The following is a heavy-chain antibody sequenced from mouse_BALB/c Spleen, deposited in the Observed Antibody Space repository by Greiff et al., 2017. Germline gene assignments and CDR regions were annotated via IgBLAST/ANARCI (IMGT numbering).Heavy chain of an antibody. CDR2: IYPGNVNT. Sequence: QVQLQQSGPELVKPGASVRISCKASGYTFTSYYIHWVKQRPGQGLEWIGWIYPGNVNTKYNEKFKGKATLTADKSSSTAYMQLSSLTSEDSAVYFCASGRLFYDGYYVDYAMDYWGQGTSVTVSS. D-gene: IGHD2-3*01. V-gene: IGHV1S56*01. CDR3: ASGRLFYDGYYVDYAMDY. CDR1: GYTFTSYY. J-gene: IGHJ4*01.